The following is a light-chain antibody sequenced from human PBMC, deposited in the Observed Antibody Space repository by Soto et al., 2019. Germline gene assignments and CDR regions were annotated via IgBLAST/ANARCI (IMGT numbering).Light chain of an antibody. CDR3: QQYGSSGT. V-gene: IGKV3-20*01. CDR1: QSVSNSY. J-gene: IGKJ1*01. Sequence: EMVLAQYPGTLCPSPRQCTNLXSGASQSVSNSYLAWYQQKPGQAPRLLIYGASNRATGIPDRFSGSGSGTYFTLTISRLEPEYFAVYYCQQYGSSGTFGQGTKVDIK. CDR2: GAS.